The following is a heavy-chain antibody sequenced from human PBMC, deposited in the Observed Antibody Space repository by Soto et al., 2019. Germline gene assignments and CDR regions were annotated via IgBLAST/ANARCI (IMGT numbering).Heavy chain of an antibody. CDR2: INPRGGST. J-gene: IGHJ4*02. V-gene: IGHV1-46*01. Sequence: QAQLVQSGAEVKKPGASVQVSCKSSGYTFTSYSIHWIRQAPGQRLEWMGTINPRGGSTTFAQKFRGRVTMTGDTSTSTVYIDLKSLRSEDTAVYFCARDCGGDCGSLWPYDIWGQGTLVAVSS. D-gene: IGHD2-21*02. CDR3: ARDCGGDCGSLWPYDI. CDR1: GYTFTSYS.